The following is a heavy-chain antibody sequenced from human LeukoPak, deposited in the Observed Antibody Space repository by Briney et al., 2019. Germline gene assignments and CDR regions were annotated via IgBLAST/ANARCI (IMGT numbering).Heavy chain of an antibody. J-gene: IGHJ4*02. CDR1: GGSISSYY. Sequence: PSETLSLTCTVSGGSISSYYWSWIRQPPGKGLEWIGYIYYSGCTNYNPSLKSRVTISVDTSKNQFSLKLSSVTAADTAVYYCAREDEYYFDYWGQGTLVTVSS. CDR3: AREDEYYFDY. V-gene: IGHV4-59*01. CDR2: IYYSGCT.